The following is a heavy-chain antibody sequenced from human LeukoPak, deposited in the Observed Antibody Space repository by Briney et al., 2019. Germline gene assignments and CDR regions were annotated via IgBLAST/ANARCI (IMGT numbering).Heavy chain of an antibody. Sequence: SETLSLTCAVYGGSFSGYYWSWIRQPPGKGLEWIGEINHSGSTNYNPSLKSRVTISVDTSMNQFSLKLSSVTAADTAVYYCARVDYDILTGPSRFDPWGQGTLVTVSS. J-gene: IGHJ5*02. D-gene: IGHD3-9*01. CDR2: INHSGST. V-gene: IGHV4-34*01. CDR3: ARVDYDILTGPSRFDP. CDR1: GGSFSGYY.